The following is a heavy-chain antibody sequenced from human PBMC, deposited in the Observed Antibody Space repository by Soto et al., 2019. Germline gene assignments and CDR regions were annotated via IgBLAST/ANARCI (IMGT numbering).Heavy chain of an antibody. CDR1: GYTFTSYG. Sequence: ASVKVSCKASGYTFTSYGISWVRQAPGQGLEWMGWISAYNGNTNYAQKLQGRVTMTTDTSTSTAYMELRSLRSDDTAVYYCARVPYYHSVWGSYRFPSYFDYWGQGTLVTVSP. D-gene: IGHD3-16*02. V-gene: IGHV1-18*01. J-gene: IGHJ4*02. CDR2: ISAYNGNT. CDR3: ARVPYYHSVWGSYRFPSYFDY.